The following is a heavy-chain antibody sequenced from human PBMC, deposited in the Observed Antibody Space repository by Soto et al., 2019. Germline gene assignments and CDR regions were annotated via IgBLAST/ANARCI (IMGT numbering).Heavy chain of an antibody. Sequence: QVQRVQSGAEVKKPGASVKVSCKASGYTFTDYFIHWVRQAPGQGLEWMGMIHPISGATGYAQKLQGRVTMTRDTSTTTGYMELGSLRSDDTALYYCVRSQGSSTSLEIYYYYYYGMDVWGQGTTVTVSS. V-gene: IGHV1-46*04. CDR3: VRSQGSSTSLEIYYYYYYGMDV. CDR1: GYTFTDYF. CDR2: IHPISGAT. D-gene: IGHD2-2*01. J-gene: IGHJ6*02.